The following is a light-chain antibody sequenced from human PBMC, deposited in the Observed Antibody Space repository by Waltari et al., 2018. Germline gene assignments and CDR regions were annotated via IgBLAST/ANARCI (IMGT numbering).Light chain of an antibody. CDR3: QQYNNWPLT. V-gene: IGKV3-15*01. J-gene: IGKJ3*01. CDR2: GAS. Sequence: EIVMTQSPATLSVSPGERAPLPCRASQSVSSNLAWYQQKPGSAPRVLIYGASTRATGIPARFSGSGSGTEFTLTISSLQSEDFAVYYCQQYNNWPLTFGPGTKVDIK. CDR1: QSVSSN.